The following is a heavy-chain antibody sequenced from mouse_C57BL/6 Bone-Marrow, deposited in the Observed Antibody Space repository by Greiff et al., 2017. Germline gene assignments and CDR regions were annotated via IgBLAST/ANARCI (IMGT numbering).Heavy chain of an antibody. V-gene: IGHV1-5*01. CDR3: TRESISYSSSNYAMDC. CDR1: GYTFTSSW. D-gene: IGHD1-1*01. J-gene: IGHJ4*01. CDR2: IYPGNSDT. Sequence: EVQLQQSGTVLARPGASVKMSCKTSGYTFTSSWMHWVKQRPGQGLEWIGAIYPGNSDTSYNQKFKGKAKLTAVTSASTAYMELSSLTNEDSAVYYCTRESISYSSSNYAMDCWGQGTSVTVSS.